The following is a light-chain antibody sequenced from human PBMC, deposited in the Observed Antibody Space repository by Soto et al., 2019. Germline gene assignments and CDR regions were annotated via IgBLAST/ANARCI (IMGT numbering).Light chain of an antibody. CDR1: SSDVGGYNY. CDR2: DVS. Sequence: HSVLTQPASVSGSPGQSITISCTGTSSDVGGYNYVSWYQQHPGKAPKLTIYDVSNRPSGVSHRFSGSKSGNTASLNISGLQAEDEADYYCSSYTSSSTLYVFGTGTKLTVL. J-gene: IGLJ1*01. CDR3: SSYTSSSTLYV. V-gene: IGLV2-14*01.